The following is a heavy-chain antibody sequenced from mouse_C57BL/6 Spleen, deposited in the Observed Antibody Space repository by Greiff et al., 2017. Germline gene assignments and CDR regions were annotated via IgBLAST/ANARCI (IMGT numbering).Heavy chain of an antibody. Sequence: QVQLKESGPELVKPGASVKISCKASGYAFSSSWMNWVKQRPGKGLEWIGRIYPGDGDTNYNEKFKGKATLTADKSSSTAYMQLSSLTSEDSAVYFGARSMVTTGYAMDYWGQGTSVTVSS. D-gene: IGHD2-2*01. J-gene: IGHJ4*01. CDR3: ARSMVTTGYAMDY. V-gene: IGHV1-82*01. CDR1: GYAFSSSW. CDR2: IYPGDGDT.